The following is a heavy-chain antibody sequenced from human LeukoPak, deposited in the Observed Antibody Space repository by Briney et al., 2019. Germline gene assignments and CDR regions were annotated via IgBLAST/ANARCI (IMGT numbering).Heavy chain of an antibody. V-gene: IGHV4-34*01. CDR1: GGSFSGYY. CDR3: ARGGGYCSGGSCYSPYYYGMDV. Sequence: SETLSLTCAVYGGSFSGYYWSWIRQPPGKGLEWIGEINHSGSTNYNPSLKSRVTISVDTSKNQFSLKLSSVTAADTAVYYCARGGGYCSGGSCYSPYYYGMDVWGQGTTVTVSS. J-gene: IGHJ6*02. D-gene: IGHD2-15*01. CDR2: INHSGST.